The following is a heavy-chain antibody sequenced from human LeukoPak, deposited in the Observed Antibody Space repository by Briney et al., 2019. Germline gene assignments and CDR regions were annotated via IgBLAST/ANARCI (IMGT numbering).Heavy chain of an antibody. CDR1: GGSISSGDYY. Sequence: ASETLSLTCTVSGGSISSGDYYWSWIRQPPGKGLEWIGYIYYSGSTYYNPSLKSRVTISVDTSKNQFSLKLSSVTAADTAVYYCAKEGNFGSGHYGMDVWGQGTTVTVSS. D-gene: IGHD3-3*01. CDR2: IYYSGST. V-gene: IGHV4-30-4*01. CDR3: AKEGNFGSGHYGMDV. J-gene: IGHJ6*02.